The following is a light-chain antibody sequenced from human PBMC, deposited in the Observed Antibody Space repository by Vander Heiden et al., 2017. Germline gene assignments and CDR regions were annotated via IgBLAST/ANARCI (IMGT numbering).Light chain of an antibody. CDR2: RAS. V-gene: IGKV4-1*01. CDR1: QSVLYSSHNKNY. J-gene: IGKJ2*01. CDR3: QQYYSTPPNT. Sequence: QRATINCKSIQSVLYSSHNKNYLAWYQQKPGQPPKLLIYRASTRESGVHNRFSGSGSGTDFTINISSLQAEDVAVYYCQQYYSTPPNTFGQGTKLEIK.